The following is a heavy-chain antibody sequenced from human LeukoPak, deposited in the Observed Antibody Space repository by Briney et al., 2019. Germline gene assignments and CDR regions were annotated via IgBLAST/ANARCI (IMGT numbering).Heavy chain of an antibody. Sequence: SVKVSCKASGGTFSSYAISWVRQAPGQGLEWMGGIIPIFGTANYAQKLQGRVTMTTDTSTSTAYMELRSLRSDDTAVYYCARDIEDYYDILTGGFDYWGQGTLVTVSS. CDR3: ARDIEDYYDILTGGFDY. CDR1: GGTFSSYA. D-gene: IGHD3-9*01. J-gene: IGHJ4*02. V-gene: IGHV1-69*05. CDR2: IIPIFGTA.